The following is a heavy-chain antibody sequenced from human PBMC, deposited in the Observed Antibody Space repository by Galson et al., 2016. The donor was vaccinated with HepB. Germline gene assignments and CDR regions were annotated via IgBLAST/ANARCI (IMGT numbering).Heavy chain of an antibody. J-gene: IGHJ4*02. D-gene: IGHD1-26*01. CDR3: AREGSLSGSLGY. CDR1: GYTFINYA. V-gene: IGHV1-69*13. CDR2: INPIFGTA. Sequence: SVKVSCKASGYTFINYAMYWLRQAPGQRLEWMGRINPIFGTANYAQKFQGRVTITADESTSTAYMELSSLTSEDTAVYYCAREGSLSGSLGYWGQGTLVTVSS.